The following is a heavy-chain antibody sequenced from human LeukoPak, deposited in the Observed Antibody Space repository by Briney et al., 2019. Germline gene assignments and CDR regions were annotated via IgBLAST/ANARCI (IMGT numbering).Heavy chain of an antibody. Sequence: SETLSLTCTVSGGSISSSPYYWNWIRQPPGKGLEWIGSISYSGTTSYNPSLNSRVTISVDTSKNQFSLKLSSVTAADTAVYYCARSTPVIVVVPAATSYYFDYWGQGTLVTVSS. CDR1: GGSISSSPYY. CDR3: ARSTPVIVVVPAATSYYFDY. D-gene: IGHD2-2*01. V-gene: IGHV4-39*07. CDR2: ISYSGTT. J-gene: IGHJ4*02.